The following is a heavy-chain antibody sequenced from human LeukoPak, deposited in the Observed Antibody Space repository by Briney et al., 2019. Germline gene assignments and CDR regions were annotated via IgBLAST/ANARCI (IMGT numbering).Heavy chain of an antibody. CDR2: ISGSGGST. Sequence: GGSLRLSCAASGFTFSSYAMSWVRQAPGKGLEWVSAISGSGGSTYYADSVKGRFTISRDNSKNTLYLQMNSLRAEDTAVYYCAKGFIAARLYYYYYMDVWGKGTTVTVSS. D-gene: IGHD6-6*01. CDR1: GFTFSSYA. CDR3: AKGFIAARLYYYYYMDV. J-gene: IGHJ6*03. V-gene: IGHV3-23*01.